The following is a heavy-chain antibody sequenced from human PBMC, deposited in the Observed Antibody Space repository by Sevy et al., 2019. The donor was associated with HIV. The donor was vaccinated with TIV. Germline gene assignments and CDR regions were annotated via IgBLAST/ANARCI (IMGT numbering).Heavy chain of an antibody. Sequence: GGSLRLSCAASGFTFSDYYMSWIRQAPGKGLGWVSYISSRGSTIYYADSVKGRFTISRDNAKNSLYLQMNSLRAEDTAVYYCARDLRLVSYYGSGSYSVRSYYYGMDVWGQRTTVTVSS. CDR2: ISSRGSTI. V-gene: IGHV3-11*01. CDR3: ARDLRLVSYYGSGSYSVRSYYYGMDV. J-gene: IGHJ6*02. D-gene: IGHD3-10*01. CDR1: GFTFSDYY.